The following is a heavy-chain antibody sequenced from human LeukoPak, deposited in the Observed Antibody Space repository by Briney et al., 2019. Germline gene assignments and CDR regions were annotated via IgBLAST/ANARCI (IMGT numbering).Heavy chain of an antibody. Sequence: ASVKVSCKASGYTFTGYYMHWVRQAPGQGLEWMGWINPNSGGTNYAQKFQGRVTMTRDTSISTAYMELSRLRSDDTAVYYCARDLPGDYYGSGSYRPDGDYWGQGTLVTVSS. V-gene: IGHV1-2*02. J-gene: IGHJ4*02. CDR1: GYTFTGYY. D-gene: IGHD3-10*01. CDR3: ARDLPGDYYGSGSYRPDGDY. CDR2: INPNSGGT.